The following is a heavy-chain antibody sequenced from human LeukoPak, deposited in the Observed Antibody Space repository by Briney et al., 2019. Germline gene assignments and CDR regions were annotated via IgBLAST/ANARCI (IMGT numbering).Heavy chain of an antibody. CDR1: GGSIISSSYY. CDR2: IYSSGST. V-gene: IGHV4-39*01. Sequence: TSETLSLTCTVSGGSIISSSYYWGWIRQPPGKGLEWIGSIYSSGSTYYNPSLKSRRTISVDTSKNQFSLKVSSGAAADTAVYFCVSHAYSSSFDYWGQGTLVTVSS. D-gene: IGHD6-13*01. CDR3: VSHAYSSSFDY. J-gene: IGHJ4*02.